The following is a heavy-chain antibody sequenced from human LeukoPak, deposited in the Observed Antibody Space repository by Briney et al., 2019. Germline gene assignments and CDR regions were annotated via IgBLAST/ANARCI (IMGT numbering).Heavy chain of an antibody. CDR3: ARDVGGYNYGYSLDY. CDR2: IYTGGST. D-gene: IGHD5-18*01. Sequence: PSETLSLTCTVSSFSIYCNYWNWIRQPPGKGLEWIWRIYTGGSTSYNPSLKSRVTMSVDTSKNQFSLRLSSVTAADTAVYYCARDVGGYNYGYSLDYWGQGTLVSVSS. CDR1: SFSIYCNY. J-gene: IGHJ4*02. V-gene: IGHV4-4*07.